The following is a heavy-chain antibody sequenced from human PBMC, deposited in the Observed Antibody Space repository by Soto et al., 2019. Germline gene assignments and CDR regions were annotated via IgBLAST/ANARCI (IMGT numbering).Heavy chain of an antibody. V-gene: IGHV3-74*01. CDR2: INTDGSGT. J-gene: IGHJ4*02. Sequence: GGSLRLSCAASGFTFSSDWMHWVRQAPGKGLVWVSRINTDGSGTTYADSVKGRFTISRDNAKNMVYLQMNSLRAEDTAVYYCSRFRAGHQDYFYYWGLGTMVTVSA. CDR1: GFTFSSDW. CDR3: SRFRAGHQDYFYY. D-gene: IGHD3-10*01.